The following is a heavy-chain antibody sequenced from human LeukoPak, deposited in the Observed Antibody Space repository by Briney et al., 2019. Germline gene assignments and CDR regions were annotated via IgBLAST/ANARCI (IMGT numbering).Heavy chain of an antibody. D-gene: IGHD5-18*01. V-gene: IGHV3-72*01. CDR3: ARGGTHTSGYSYLLA. Sequence: GGSLRLSCAASGFTFSDHYMDWVRQAPGKGLEWVGRTRNKATSYTTTYAASVKGRFTISRDDSKNSLYLQMNSLKTEDTAVYYCARGGTHTSGYSYLLAWGQGTLVTVSS. CDR1: GFTFSDHY. J-gene: IGHJ4*02. CDR2: TRNKATSYTT.